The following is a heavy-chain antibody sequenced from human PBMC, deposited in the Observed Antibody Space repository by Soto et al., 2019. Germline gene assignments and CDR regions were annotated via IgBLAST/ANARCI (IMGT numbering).Heavy chain of an antibody. CDR1: GFTFSSYG. V-gene: IGHV3-30*03. D-gene: IGHD3-10*01. CDR2: ISYDGDNK. CDR3: ARDPGGFGIMIRGH. Sequence: QVQLVESGGGVVQPGRSLRLSCAASGFTFSSYGMHWVRQAPGKGLEWVSVISYDGDNKYYADSVKGRFTISRDNSKNTLFLRMNSLRPEDTAVYYCARDPGGFGIMIRGHWGQGTLVTVSS. J-gene: IGHJ4*02.